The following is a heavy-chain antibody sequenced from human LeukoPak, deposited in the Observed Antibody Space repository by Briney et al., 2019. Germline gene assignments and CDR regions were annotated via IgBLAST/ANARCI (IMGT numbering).Heavy chain of an antibody. CDR3: ARHARSEARSDS. Sequence: PSETLSLTCTVSGGSISTSSYYWGWIRQPPGKGLEWIGSIYYSGSTYYNPSLKSRVTISVDTSKNQFSLKLSAVTAADTAMFYCARHARSEARSDSWGQGTLVTVS. D-gene: IGHD6-6*01. V-gene: IGHV4-39*01. CDR2: IYYSGST. J-gene: IGHJ4*02. CDR1: GGSISTSSYY.